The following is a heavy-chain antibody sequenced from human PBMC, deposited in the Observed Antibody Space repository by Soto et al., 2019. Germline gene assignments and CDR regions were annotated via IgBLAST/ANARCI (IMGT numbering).Heavy chain of an antibody. D-gene: IGHD3-22*01. J-gene: IGHJ4*02. Sequence: GGSLRLSCSASGFTFSSFSMHWVRQAPGKGLKYVSGISSNGVTTYYADSVKGRFTISRDNSKNTLYLQMSSLRVEDTAVYYCVYPRSTMIIPPSWGQGTLVTVSS. CDR2: ISSNGVTT. CDR3: VYPRSTMIIPPS. CDR1: GFTFSSFS. V-gene: IGHV3-64D*06.